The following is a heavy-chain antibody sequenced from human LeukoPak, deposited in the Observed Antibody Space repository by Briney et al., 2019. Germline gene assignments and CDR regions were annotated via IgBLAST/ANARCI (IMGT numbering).Heavy chain of an antibody. D-gene: IGHD2-15*01. CDR1: GYTFISYD. CDR3: ARDCIGCHGFDY. V-gene: IGHV1-18*01. J-gene: IGHJ4*02. CDR2: VSAYADDT. Sequence: ASVKVSCKASGYTFISYDISWVRQAPGQGLEWMGWVSAYADDTNYVQKFQGRVTMTTDTSTSTAYMELRSLRSDDTAVYYCARDCIGCHGFDYWGQGTLVTVSS.